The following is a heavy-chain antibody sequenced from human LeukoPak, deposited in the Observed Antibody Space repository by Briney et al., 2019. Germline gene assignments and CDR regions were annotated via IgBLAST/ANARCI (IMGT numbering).Heavy chain of an antibody. CDR3: ARVENYGSGSSEYWFDP. CDR2: ISYSGST. V-gene: IGHV4-59*01. Sequence: SETLSLTCTVSGGSISSYYWSWIRQPPGKGLEWIGYISYSGSTNFNPSLKSRVTISVDTSKNQFSLHLTSVTAADTAVYYCARVENYGSGSSEYWFDPWGQGTLVAVSS. CDR1: GGSISSYY. J-gene: IGHJ5*02. D-gene: IGHD3-10*01.